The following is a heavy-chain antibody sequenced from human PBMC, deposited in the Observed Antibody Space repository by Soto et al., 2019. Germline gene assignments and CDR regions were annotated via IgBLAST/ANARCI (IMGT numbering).Heavy chain of an antibody. CDR2: IKQDGGEI. CDR3: ARDPVCSGGSCYDY. D-gene: IGHD2-15*01. V-gene: IGHV3-7*01. Sequence: PGGSLRLSCAASGFTFSRYWMTWVRQAPGKGLEWVANIKQDGGEIYYVDSVKGRFTISRDNAENSLYLQMNSLRAEDTAVYYCARDPVCSGGSCYDYWGQGTLVTVSS. J-gene: IGHJ4*02. CDR1: GFTFSRYW.